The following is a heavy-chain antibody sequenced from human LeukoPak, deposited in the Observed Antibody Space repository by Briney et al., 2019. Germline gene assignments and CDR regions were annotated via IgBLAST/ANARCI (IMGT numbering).Heavy chain of an antibody. CDR2: FDPEDGET. D-gene: IGHD1-26*01. CDR3: ARSVTSMWELRYFDY. CDR1: GYTLTELS. V-gene: IGHV1-24*01. Sequence: ASVKVSCKVSGYTLTELSMHWVRQAPGKGLEWMGGFDPEDGETIYAQKFQGRVTMTEDTSTDTAYMELSSLRSEDTAVYYCARSVTSMWELRYFDYWGQGTLVTVSS. J-gene: IGHJ4*02.